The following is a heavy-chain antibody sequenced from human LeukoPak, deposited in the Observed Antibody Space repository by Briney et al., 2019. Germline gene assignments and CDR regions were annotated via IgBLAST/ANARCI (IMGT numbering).Heavy chain of an antibody. CDR2: IYYSGST. Sequence: SETLSLTCTVSGGSISSYYWSWIRQPPGKGLEWIGYIYYSGSTNYNPSLKSRVTISVDTSKNQFSLKLSSVTAADTAVYYCARWPTYYYDSSAADAFDIWGQGTMVTVSS. CDR3: ARWPTYYYDSSAADAFDI. V-gene: IGHV4-59*12. CDR1: GGSISSYY. D-gene: IGHD3-22*01. J-gene: IGHJ3*02.